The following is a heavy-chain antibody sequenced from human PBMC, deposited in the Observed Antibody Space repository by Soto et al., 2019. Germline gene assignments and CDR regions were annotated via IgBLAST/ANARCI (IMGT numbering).Heavy chain of an antibody. CDR3: ARADYYDYWSGSYKDNAMDV. Sequence: GGSLRLSCVASGFTFSSFGMHWVRQAPDRGLEWVAFIWFDGSNKYYAESVKGRFTISRDNSKNTLDMQMNSLRPEDTALYYCARADYYDYWSGSYKDNAMDVWGQGTTVTVSS. J-gene: IGHJ6*02. V-gene: IGHV3-33*01. D-gene: IGHD3-3*01. CDR2: IWFDGSNK. CDR1: GFTFSSFG.